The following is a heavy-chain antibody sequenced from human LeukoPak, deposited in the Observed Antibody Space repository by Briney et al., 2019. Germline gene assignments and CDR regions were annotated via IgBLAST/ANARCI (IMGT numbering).Heavy chain of an antibody. CDR2: IYRDGSGT. D-gene: IGHD3-10*01. J-gene: IGHJ5*02. CDR1: GFTFNQYP. CDR3: AKDYYGSWTYGNFFDP. Sequence: GGSLRLSCAASGFTFNQYPMQCVRQALGKGLEWVSRIYRDGSGTYYADSVKGRFTISRDNSKNLLYLQMNSLRTEDTALYYCAKDYYGSWTYGNFFDPWGQGTLVTVSS. V-gene: IGHV3-43*02.